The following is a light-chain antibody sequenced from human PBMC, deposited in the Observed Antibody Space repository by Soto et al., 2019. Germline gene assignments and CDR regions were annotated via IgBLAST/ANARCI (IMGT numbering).Light chain of an antibody. CDR3: QHYGRSAYT. CDR1: QSVSSNY. J-gene: IGKJ2*01. V-gene: IGKV3-20*01. CDR2: GAS. Sequence: EIVLTQSPGTLSLSPGERATLSCRASQSVSSNYLAWYQQKPGQAPRLLIYGASSRATGIPDRFSGSGSGTDITLTLSGLEAEDFAVYYWQHYGRSAYTFGQGTTLEIK.